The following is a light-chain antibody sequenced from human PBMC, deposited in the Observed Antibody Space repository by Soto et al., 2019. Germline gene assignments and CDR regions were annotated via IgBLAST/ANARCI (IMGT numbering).Light chain of an antibody. J-gene: IGKJ2*01. CDR1: QSVLYSSNNKNY. Sequence: DIVMTQSPASLAVSLGERATINCKSSQSVLYSSNNKNYLAWYQQRPGQPPKLLIYWASTRESGVPDRFSGCGSGTDFTLTITSLQAEDVAVYYCQQYESTPPTFGQGTKLEI. CDR3: QQYESTPPT. V-gene: IGKV4-1*01. CDR2: WAS.